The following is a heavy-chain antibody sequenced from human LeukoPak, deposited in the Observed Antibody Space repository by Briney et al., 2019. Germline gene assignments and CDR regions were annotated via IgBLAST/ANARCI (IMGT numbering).Heavy chain of an antibody. D-gene: IGHD6-19*01. CDR3: ARAYSSGWYYQD. Sequence: SETLSLTCIVSGASISDYYWNWIRQPPGKGLEWIGSIYYNGNTNQNPSLKSRLTMSLDTSKSQFSLKLTSVTAADTAVYYCARAYSSGWYYQDWGQGTLVTVSS. V-gene: IGHV4-59*12. J-gene: IGHJ4*02. CDR2: IYYNGNT. CDR1: GASISDYY.